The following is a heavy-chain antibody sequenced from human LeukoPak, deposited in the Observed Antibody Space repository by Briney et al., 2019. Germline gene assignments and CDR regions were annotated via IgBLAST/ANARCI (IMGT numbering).Heavy chain of an antibody. J-gene: IGHJ1*01. D-gene: IGHD1-26*01. Sequence: PSETLSLTCTVSGASIDFESYYWSWVRQSPGKGLEWIGRIDHGGVTNYNPSLQSRVTISLDTSQKQFSLKLNSVTAADTAVYYCARGHDYYSEYFQHWGQGTLVSVSS. CDR2: IDHGGVT. V-gene: IGHV4-61*02. CDR3: ARGHDYYSEYFQH. CDR1: GASIDFESYY.